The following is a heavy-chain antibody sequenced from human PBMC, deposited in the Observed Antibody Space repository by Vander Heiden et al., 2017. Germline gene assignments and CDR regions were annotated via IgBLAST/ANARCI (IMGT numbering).Heavy chain of an antibody. D-gene: IGHD6-19*01. J-gene: IGHJ4*02. V-gene: IGHV6-1*01. CDR1: GESVSSNSAA. Sequence: QVHLQQSGPGLVKPSQTLSLTGAISGESVSSNSAAWNWIRQSPSRGLEWLGRTYYRSKWYSEYAVSLKGRITINPDTSKNQFSLQLNSVTPEDTAVYYCARLAVAGKGGEFDSWGQGTLVTVSS. CDR2: TYYRSKWYS. CDR3: ARLAVAGKGGEFDS.